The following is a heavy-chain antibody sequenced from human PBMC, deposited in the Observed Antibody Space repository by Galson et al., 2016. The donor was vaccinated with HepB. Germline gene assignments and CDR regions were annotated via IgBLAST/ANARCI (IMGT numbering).Heavy chain of an antibody. CDR3: AKDHAFLGLYFYGMDV. D-gene: IGHD3-9*01. V-gene: IGHV3-30*18. J-gene: IGHJ6*02. CDR1: GFTFSSYG. CDR2: ISYDGSNK. Sequence: SLRLSCAASGFTFSSYGMHWVRQAPGEGLEWVAVISYDGSNKYYADSVKGRFTISRDNSKNTLYLQMNSLRAEETAVYYCAKDHAFLGLYFYGMDVWGQGTMVTVSS.